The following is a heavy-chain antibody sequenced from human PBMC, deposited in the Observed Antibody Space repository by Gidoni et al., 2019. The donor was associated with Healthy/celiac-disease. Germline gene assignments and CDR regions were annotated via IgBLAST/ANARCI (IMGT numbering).Heavy chain of an antibody. CDR3: ARILVGSYYPYFDY. V-gene: IGHV2-26*01. CDR1: GFSLSHARQG. Sequence: QVTLQESGPVLVQPTETLTLTCTVSGFSLSHARQGVSWIRKLPGKALKCLAHIFSNDEKSYRTTLKSRLTISKDTFKSQVVLTMTNMEPVDTATYYCARILVGSYYPYFDYWGQGTLVTVSS. D-gene: IGHD1-26*01. CDR2: IFSNDEK. J-gene: IGHJ4*02.